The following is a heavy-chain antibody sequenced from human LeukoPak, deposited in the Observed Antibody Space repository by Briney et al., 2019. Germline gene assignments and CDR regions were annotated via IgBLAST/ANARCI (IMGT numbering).Heavy chain of an antibody. D-gene: IGHD1-26*01. CDR3: ARLPGELLRTYYYYYMDV. CDR1: GGSISSYY. CDR2: IYYSGST. Sequence: SETLSLTCTVSGGSISSYYWSWIRQPPGKGLEWVGYIYYSGSTNYNPSLKSRVTISVDTSKNQFSLKLGSVTAADSAVYYCARLPGELLRTYYYYYMDVSGTRTTVTVSS. V-gene: IGHV4-59*08. J-gene: IGHJ6*03.